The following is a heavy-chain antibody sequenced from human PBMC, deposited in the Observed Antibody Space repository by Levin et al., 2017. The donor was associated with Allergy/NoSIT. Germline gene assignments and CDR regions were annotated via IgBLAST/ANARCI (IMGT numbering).Heavy chain of an antibody. J-gene: IGHJ6*02. CDR3: TKWYYNGRLGMDV. V-gene: IGHV3-9*01. CDR1: GFSFDDYA. Sequence: HAGGSLRLSCTASGFSFDDYAMHWVRQAPGKGLEWVAGIDWKGDLKGYADFVKGRSTISRDNSKNSLYLQMNNLNIEDTATYYCTKWYYNGRLGMDVWGQGTSVTVSS. CDR2: IDWKGDLK. D-gene: IGHD1-14*01.